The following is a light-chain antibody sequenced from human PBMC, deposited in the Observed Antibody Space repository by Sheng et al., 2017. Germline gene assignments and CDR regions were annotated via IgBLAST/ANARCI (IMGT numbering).Light chain of an antibody. V-gene: IGLV2-14*03. J-gene: IGLJ2*01. Sequence: QSALTQPASVSGSPGQSITISCTGTSSDVGDHNYVSWYQQHPGKAPKLMIYDVSNRPSGVSNRFSGSKSGNTASLTISGLQAEDEADYYCSSYTTRSTLGVFGGGTKLTVL. CDR3: SSYTTRSTLGV. CDR2: DVS. CDR1: SSDVGDHNY.